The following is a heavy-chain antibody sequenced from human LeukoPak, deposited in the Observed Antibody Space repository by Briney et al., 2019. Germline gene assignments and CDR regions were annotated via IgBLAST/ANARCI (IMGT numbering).Heavy chain of an antibody. CDR3: ARDRYRSGWYGDFDC. V-gene: IGHV3-30-3*01. CDR2: ISSDGSNN. D-gene: IGHD6-19*01. Sequence: GGSLRLSCAASGFTFNSYAMHWVRQAPGKGLEWVAVISSDGSNNYYSDSVKGRFTISRDNSKNTLYLQVNSLRAEDTAVYYCARDRYRSGWYGDFDCWGQGTLVTVSS. CDR1: GFTFNSYA. J-gene: IGHJ4*02.